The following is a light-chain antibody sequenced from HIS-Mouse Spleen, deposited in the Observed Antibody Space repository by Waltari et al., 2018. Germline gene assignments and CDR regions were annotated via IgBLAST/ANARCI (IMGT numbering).Light chain of an antibody. Sequence: DIVMTQSPDSLAVSLGERATINCKSSQSVVYSSNNKNYLAWYHQKPGQPPKLLIYWASTRESGVPDRFSGSGSGTDFTLTISSLQAEDVAVYYCQQYYSTPTFGGGTKVEIK. CDR2: WAS. CDR1: QSVVYSSNNKNY. J-gene: IGKJ4*01. CDR3: QQYYSTPT. V-gene: IGKV4-1*01.